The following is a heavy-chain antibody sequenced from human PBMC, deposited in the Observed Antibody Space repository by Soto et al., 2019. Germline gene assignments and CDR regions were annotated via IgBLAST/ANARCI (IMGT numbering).Heavy chain of an antibody. V-gene: IGHV4-34*01. CDR2: INHSGST. CDR3: ARLRGSYSSL. D-gene: IGHD1-26*01. J-gene: IGHJ2*01. Sequence: QVQLQQWGAGLLKPSETLSLTCAVYGGSFSGYYWSWIRQPPGKGLEWIGEINHSGSTNYNPSLKSRVPISVDTSKNQFSRRLSSVTAADPAVYSCARLRGSYSSLWGRGTLVTVSS. CDR1: GGSFSGYY.